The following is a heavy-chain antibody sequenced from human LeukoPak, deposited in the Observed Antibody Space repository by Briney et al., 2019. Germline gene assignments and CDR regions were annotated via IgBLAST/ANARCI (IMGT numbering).Heavy chain of an antibody. CDR1: GYTLTELS. V-gene: IGHV1-24*01. J-gene: IGHJ5*02. CDR2: FDPEDGET. CDR3: ATAGVGATGLHWFDP. D-gene: IGHD1-26*01. Sequence: ASVKVSCKVSGYTLTELSMHWVRQAPGKGLERMGGFDPEDGETIYAQKFQGRVTMTEDTSTDTAYMELSSLRSEDTAVYYCATAGVGATGLHWFDPRGQGTLVTVSS.